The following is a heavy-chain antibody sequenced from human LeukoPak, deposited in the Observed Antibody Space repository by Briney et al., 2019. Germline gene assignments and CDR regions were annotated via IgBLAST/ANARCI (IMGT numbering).Heavy chain of an antibody. CDR2: IYSGGST. CDR3: ARGLRYYDILTGYYGGDYFDY. Sequence: GGSLRLSCAASGFTVSSNYMSWVRQAPGKGLEWVSVIYSGGSTYYADSVKGRFTISRDNAKNSLYLQMNSLRAEDTAVYYCARGLRYYDILTGYYGGDYFDYWGQGTLVTVSS. V-gene: IGHV3-53*01. CDR1: GFTVSSNY. J-gene: IGHJ4*02. D-gene: IGHD3-9*01.